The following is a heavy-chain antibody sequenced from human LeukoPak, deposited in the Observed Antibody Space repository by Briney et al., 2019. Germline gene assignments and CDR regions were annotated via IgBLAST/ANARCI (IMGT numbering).Heavy chain of an antibody. CDR3: AKEPRVATIEIFDY. CDR1: GFTFSSYA. V-gene: IGHV3-23*01. CDR2: ISGGGGVT. J-gene: IGHJ4*02. D-gene: IGHD5-12*01. Sequence: GVPLRLSCAASGFTFSSYAMSWVRQAPGKGLEWVSSISGGGGVTYYADSVKGRFTISRDNSKNTVYLQMNSLRAEDTAVYYCAKEPRVATIEIFDYWGQGTLVTISS.